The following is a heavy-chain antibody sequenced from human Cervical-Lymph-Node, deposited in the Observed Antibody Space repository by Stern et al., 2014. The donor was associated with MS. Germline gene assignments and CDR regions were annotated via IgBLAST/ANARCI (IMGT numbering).Heavy chain of an antibody. CDR3: ARDQGFQLMNS. Sequence: QLQLQESGPGLVRPSGTLSLTCAVSGDSISNDNWWSWVRQPPGKGLEWIGEVYHTGSANYDPSLKSRVTISVDKSKNQFSLRLTSMTDADTAVYYCARDQGFQLMNSWGQGTLVIVSS. CDR2: VYHTGSA. CDR1: GDSISNDNW. J-gene: IGHJ4*02. V-gene: IGHV4-4*02. D-gene: IGHD2-2*01.